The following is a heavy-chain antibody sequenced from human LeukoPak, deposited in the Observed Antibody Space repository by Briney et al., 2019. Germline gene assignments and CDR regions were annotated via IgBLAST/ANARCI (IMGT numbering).Heavy chain of an antibody. CDR3: ARFRAATRRFDY. CDR1: GFTFRNHA. J-gene: IGHJ4*02. Sequence: GGSLRLSCAASGFTFRNHAMYWVRQAPGRGLEWAAVVYFGGNTTFYSDSVKGRFAISRDNSKNTLYLEMNSLRPEDTAVYYCARFRAATRRFDYWGQGTLVTVSS. CDR2: VYFGGNTT. V-gene: IGHV3-30*09. D-gene: IGHD1/OR15-1a*01.